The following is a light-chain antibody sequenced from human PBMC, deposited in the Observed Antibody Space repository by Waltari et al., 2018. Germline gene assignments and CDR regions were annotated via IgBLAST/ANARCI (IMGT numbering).Light chain of an antibody. CDR1: KIGSKS. J-gene: IGLJ2*01. CDR3: QVRDSGTDQVV. V-gene: IGLV3-21*01. Sequence: SYVLTQPPSVSVAPGQTARISCGGNKIGSKSVHWYQQKPGQAPVLVSYYDDRRPSGVPERFSGSNSGSTAALTISRVEAGDEADYYCQVRDSGTDQVVFGGGTQLTVL. CDR2: YDD.